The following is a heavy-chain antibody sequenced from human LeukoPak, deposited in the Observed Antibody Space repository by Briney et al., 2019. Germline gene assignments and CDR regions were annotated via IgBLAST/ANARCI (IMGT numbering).Heavy chain of an antibody. D-gene: IGHD1-26*01. Sequence: GGSLRLSCAASGFIFSTHSMNWVRQAPGKGLEWLSYISDSSSTIYYADSVKGRFTISRDNAKNSLYLQMNSLRAEDTAVYYCATSGNYNRYYFDCWGQGTLVTVSS. CDR1: GFIFSTHS. J-gene: IGHJ4*02. CDR3: ATSGNYNRYYFDC. V-gene: IGHV3-48*04. CDR2: ISDSSSTI.